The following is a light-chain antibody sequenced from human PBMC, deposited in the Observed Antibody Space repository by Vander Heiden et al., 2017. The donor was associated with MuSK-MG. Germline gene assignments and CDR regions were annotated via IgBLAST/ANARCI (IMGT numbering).Light chain of an antibody. CDR2: RAS. CDR1: QDIKKY. J-gene: IGKJ4*01. CDR3: QQPYNHPQLT. Sequence: DVHMTQSPSSLSASVGDRVTITCRASQDIKKYLNWYQQRPGKAPRLLIFRASSLQNGVPSRFSGSGYGTDFALTINSPQPEDSASYYCQQPYNHPQLTFGGGTKVEI. V-gene: IGKV1-39*01.